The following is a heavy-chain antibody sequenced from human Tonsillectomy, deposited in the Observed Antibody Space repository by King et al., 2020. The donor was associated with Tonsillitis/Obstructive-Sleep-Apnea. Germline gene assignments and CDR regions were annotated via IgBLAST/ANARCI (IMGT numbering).Heavy chain of an antibody. CDR3: ARQDRATTSPDY. CDR2: IYPGDSDI. CDR1: GYSFTNYW. Sequence: VQLVQSGTEVKKPGESLKISCKGSGYSFTNYWIGWVRQMPGKGLEWMGIIYPGDSDIRYSPSFEGQVSISIDKSISTSYLQWSSLLASDTAIYYCARQDRATTSPDYWGQGTLVTVSS. J-gene: IGHJ4*02. V-gene: IGHV5-51*01. D-gene: IGHD2-15*01.